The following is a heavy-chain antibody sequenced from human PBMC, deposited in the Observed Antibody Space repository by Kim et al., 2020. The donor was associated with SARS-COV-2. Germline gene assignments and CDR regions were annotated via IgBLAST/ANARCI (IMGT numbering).Heavy chain of an antibody. J-gene: IGHJ4*02. CDR1: GFTFSSYG. CDR2: ISYDGSNK. D-gene: IGHD3-10*01. Sequence: GGSLRLSCAASGFTFSSYGMHWVRQAPGKGLEWVAVISYDGSNKYYADSVKGRFTISRDNSKNTLYLQMNSLRAEDTAVYYCAKVGAGSRGYYYGSGSSSDYWGQGTLVTVSS. CDR3: AKVGAGSRGYYYGSGSSSDY. V-gene: IGHV3-30*18.